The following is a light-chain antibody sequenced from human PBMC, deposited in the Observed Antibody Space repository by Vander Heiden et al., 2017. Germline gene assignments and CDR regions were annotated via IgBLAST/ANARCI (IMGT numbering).Light chain of an antibody. Sequence: DIQLTQSPSSLSASVGDRVTITCRVSQGISSYLNGYRQKPGKVPKLVIYSASNLQSGGPSRLSGSGSGRDFSLTISSLKPVDVATYYGQRTYNASTWTFGQGTKVEIK. V-gene: IGKV1-27*01. CDR2: SAS. J-gene: IGKJ1*01. CDR1: QGISSY. CDR3: QRTYNASTWT.